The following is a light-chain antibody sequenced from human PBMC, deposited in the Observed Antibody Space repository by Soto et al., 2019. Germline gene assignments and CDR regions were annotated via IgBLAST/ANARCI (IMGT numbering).Light chain of an antibody. V-gene: IGLV2-14*03. CDR1: SSDVGGYNY. Sequence: QSVLTQPASVSGSPGQSITIPCTGTSSDVGGYNYVSWYQQHPGKAPKLIIYDVSNRPSGVSNRFSGSKSGNTASLTISGLQVEDEADYYCSSYTSSSPYAFGTGTKVTDL. J-gene: IGLJ1*01. CDR3: SSYTSSSPYA. CDR2: DVS.